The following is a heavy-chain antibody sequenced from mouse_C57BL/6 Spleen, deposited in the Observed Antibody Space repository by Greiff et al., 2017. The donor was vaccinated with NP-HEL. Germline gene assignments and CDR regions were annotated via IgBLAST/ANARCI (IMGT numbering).Heavy chain of an antibody. Sequence: DVMLVESGGGLVQPGGSLSLSCAASGFTFTDYYMSWVRQPPGKALEWLGFIRNKANGYTTEYSASVKGRFTISRDNSQSILYLQMNALRAEDSATYYCASGIYYDYAAWFAYWGQGTLVTVSA. V-gene: IGHV7-3*01. CDR2: IRNKANGYTT. CDR3: ASGIYYDYAAWFAY. D-gene: IGHD2-4*01. J-gene: IGHJ3*01. CDR1: GFTFTDYY.